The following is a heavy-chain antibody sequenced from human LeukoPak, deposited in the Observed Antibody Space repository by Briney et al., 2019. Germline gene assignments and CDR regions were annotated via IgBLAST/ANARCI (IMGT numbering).Heavy chain of an antibody. D-gene: IGHD6-6*01. Sequence: GGSLRLSCEASGFTFSNYPMSWVRQAPGRGLEWVSVISESGDVTHYADAMKGRFTISRDNAKNALNLQMNSLRAEDTAIYYCARDSSHYLGSSDYWGQGTLVTVSS. V-gene: IGHV3-23*01. CDR2: ISESGDVT. J-gene: IGHJ4*02. CDR3: ARDSSHYLGSSDY. CDR1: GFTFSNYP.